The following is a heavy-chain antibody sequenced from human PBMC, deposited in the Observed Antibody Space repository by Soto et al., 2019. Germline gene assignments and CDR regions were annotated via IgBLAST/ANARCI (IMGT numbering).Heavy chain of an antibody. D-gene: IGHD6-13*01. CDR2: IYSSGSA. CDR3: ARQTTYSSSWFDF. J-gene: IGHJ5*01. V-gene: IGHV4-4*07. Sequence: SETLSLTSTVSGGSIINYYWTWIRQPAGKGLEWVGRIYSSGSASYNPSLKSRLSMSVDTSKNQFTLKLTSVTAADTALYYCARQTTYSSSWFDFWGHGTLVTVSS. CDR1: GGSIINYY.